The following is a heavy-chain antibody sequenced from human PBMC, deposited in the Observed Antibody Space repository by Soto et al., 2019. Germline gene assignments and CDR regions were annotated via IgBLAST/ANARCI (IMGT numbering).Heavy chain of an antibody. CDR1: GYTLTSYA. D-gene: IGHD2-15*01. V-gene: IGHV1-3*01. CDR2: INAGNGNT. Sequence: ASVQGSCKASGYTLTSYAMDWVRQAPGQRLEWMGWINAGNGNTKYSQKFQGRVTITRDTSASTAYMELSSLRSEGTAVYYCARDVGYCSGGSCYSYNWFDPWGQGTLVTVSS. CDR3: ARDVGYCSGGSCYSYNWFDP. J-gene: IGHJ5*02.